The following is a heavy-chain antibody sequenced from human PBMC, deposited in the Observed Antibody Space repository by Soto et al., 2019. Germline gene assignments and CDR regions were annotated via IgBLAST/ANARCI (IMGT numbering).Heavy chain of an antibody. V-gene: IGHV4-34*01. J-gene: IGHJ4*02. D-gene: IGHD1-1*01. CDR1: GGSFSGYH. CDR2: INPSGSI. Sequence: VQLQQWGAGLLKPSETLSLTCAVYGGSFSGYHWSWFRQPPGKGLEWIGEINPSGSINYNPSLKSRVTISVDTSKNQFPLNLSSVTAADTAVYFCGAFVGATTGTRGSPRDYWGQGTLVPVSS. CDR3: GAFVGATTGTRGSPRDY.